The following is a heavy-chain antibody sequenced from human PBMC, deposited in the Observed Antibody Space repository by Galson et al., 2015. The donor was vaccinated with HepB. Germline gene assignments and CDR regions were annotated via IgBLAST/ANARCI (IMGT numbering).Heavy chain of an antibody. V-gene: IGHV3-11*01. CDR2: IRSSGDTI. Sequence: SLRLSCAASGLTFSDYYMSWIRQAPGKGLEWVSSIRSSGDTIFYADSVKGRFSISRDNAKNSLYLQMNRLRTEDTALYYCARGVYGLDVWGQGTTVTVSS. CDR3: ARGVYGLDV. J-gene: IGHJ6*02. CDR1: GLTFSDYY.